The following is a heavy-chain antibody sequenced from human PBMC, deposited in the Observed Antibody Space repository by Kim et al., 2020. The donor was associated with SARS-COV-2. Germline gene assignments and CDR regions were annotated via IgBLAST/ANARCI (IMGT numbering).Heavy chain of an antibody. D-gene: IGHD6-19*01. CDR1: GGSISSSSYY. J-gene: IGHJ5*02. V-gene: IGHV4-39*01. CDR3: ARLIGSGGSIAVAGT. Sequence: SETLSLTCTVSGGSISSSSYYWGWIRQPPGKGLEWIGSIYYSGSTYYNPSLKSRVTISVDTSKNQFSLKLSSVTAADTAVYYCARLIGSGGSIAVAGTWGQGTLVTVSS. CDR2: IYYSGST.